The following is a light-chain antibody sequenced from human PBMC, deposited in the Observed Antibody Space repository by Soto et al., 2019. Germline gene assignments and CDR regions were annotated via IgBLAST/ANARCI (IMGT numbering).Light chain of an antibody. J-gene: IGKJ4*01. CDR2: DAS. CDR1: QSVNNY. Sequence: EIVLTQSPVTLSLSPGESATLSYRASQSVNNYLAWYQQKPGQAPRLLIYDASNRASGIPARFSGSGSGTDFTLTISSLEPEDFAVYYCQQRSSWPLTFGGGTKVEIK. V-gene: IGKV3-11*01. CDR3: QQRSSWPLT.